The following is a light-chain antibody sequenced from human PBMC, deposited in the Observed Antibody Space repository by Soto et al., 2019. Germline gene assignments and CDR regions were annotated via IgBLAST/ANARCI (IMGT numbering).Light chain of an antibody. Sequence: DITLTAFPTSLSASIGDRVTITCRASQSISSYWNWDQQKPEKAPMLLIYGATNLQSGVPSRFSVSGSRTDFTLTISILQPEDLATYVCQHSFSGRSWTFGQGTKVDI. CDR3: QHSFSGRSWT. V-gene: IGKV1-39*01. CDR1: QSISSY. CDR2: GAT. J-gene: IGKJ1*01.